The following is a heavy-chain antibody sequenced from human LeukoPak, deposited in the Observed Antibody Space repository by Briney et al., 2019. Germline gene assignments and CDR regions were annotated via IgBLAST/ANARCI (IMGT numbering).Heavy chain of an antibody. V-gene: IGHV3-30*18. CDR1: GFTFSNYG. D-gene: IGHD3-10*01. CDR2: ISYDGSNK. Sequence: GGSLRLSCAASGFTFSNYGIHWVRQAPGKGLEWVAVISYDGSNKYYADSVKGRFTISRDNSKNTLYLQMNSLRAEDTAVYYCAKDLQSYYGSGSYLGAFDIWGQGTMVTVSS. CDR3: AKDLQSYYGSGSYLGAFDI. J-gene: IGHJ3*02.